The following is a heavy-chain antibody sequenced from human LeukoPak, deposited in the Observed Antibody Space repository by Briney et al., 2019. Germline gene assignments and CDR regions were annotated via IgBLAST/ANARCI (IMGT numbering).Heavy chain of an antibody. CDR2: INPNSGGT. J-gene: IGHJ4*02. CDR1: GYTFTSYY. V-gene: IGHV1-2*02. CDR3: ARAVFSSGWYNLGY. D-gene: IGHD6-19*01. Sequence: GASVKVSCKASGYTFTSYYMHWERQAPGQGLEWMGWINPNSGGTNYAQKFQGRVSMTRDTSISPAYMELSRLRSDDTAVYYCARAVFSSGWYNLGYWGQGTLVTVSS.